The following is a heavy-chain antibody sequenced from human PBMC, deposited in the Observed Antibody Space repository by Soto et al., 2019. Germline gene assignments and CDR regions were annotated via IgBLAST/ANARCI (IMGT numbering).Heavy chain of an antibody. CDR3: ARLGNGIAARLGRKFDY. CDR2: INHSGST. Sequence: PSETLSLTCAVYGGSFVGYYCSFIRHPPVKGLEWIGEINHSGSTNYNPSLKSRVTISVDTSKNQFSLKLSSVTAADTAVYYCARLGNGIAARLGRKFDYWGQGTLVTVSS. J-gene: IGHJ4*02. V-gene: IGHV4-34*01. CDR1: GGSFVGYY. D-gene: IGHD6-6*01.